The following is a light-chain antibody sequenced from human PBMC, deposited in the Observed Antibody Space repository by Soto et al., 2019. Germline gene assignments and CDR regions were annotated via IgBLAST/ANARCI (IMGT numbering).Light chain of an antibody. J-gene: IGKJ1*01. Sequence: DIQMTQSPSTLSASVGDRVIITCRASHSISKWLAWYQQKPGKAPKLLIYGASSLESGVPSRFSGSGSGTEFPLTSSSLQPDDFATYYCQQYNSYDMWTFGQGTKVDIK. CDR3: QQYNSYDMWT. V-gene: IGKV1-5*01. CDR2: GAS. CDR1: HSISKW.